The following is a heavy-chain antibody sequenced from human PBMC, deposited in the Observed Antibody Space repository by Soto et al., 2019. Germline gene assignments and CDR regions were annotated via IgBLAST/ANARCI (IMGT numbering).Heavy chain of an antibody. Sequence: QVQLQESGPGLVKPSGTLSLTCAVSGGSISSSNWWSWVRQPPGKGLEWIGEIYHSGSTNYNPSLKSRVTISVDKSKNQFSLKLSSVTAADTAVYYCARSPPGSYSTPYYYYGMDVWAKGPRSPSP. J-gene: IGHJ6*02. CDR3: ARSPPGSYSTPYYYYGMDV. V-gene: IGHV4-4*02. CDR2: IYHSGST. CDR1: GGSISSSNW. D-gene: IGHD1-26*01.